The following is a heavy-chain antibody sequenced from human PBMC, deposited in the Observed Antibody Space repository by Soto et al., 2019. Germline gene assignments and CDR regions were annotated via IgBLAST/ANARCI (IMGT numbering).Heavy chain of an antibody. D-gene: IGHD2-21*02. CDR2: INHSGST. J-gene: IGHJ6*02. CDR1: GGSFSGYY. V-gene: IGHV4-34*01. CDR3: ARRGKFQHIVVVTATPGGMDV. Sequence: SETLSLTCAVYGGSFSGYYWSWIRQPPGKGLEWIGEINHSGSTNYNPSLKSRVTISVDTSKNQFSLKLSSVTAADTAVYYCARRGKFQHIVVVTATPGGMDVWGQGTPVTVSS.